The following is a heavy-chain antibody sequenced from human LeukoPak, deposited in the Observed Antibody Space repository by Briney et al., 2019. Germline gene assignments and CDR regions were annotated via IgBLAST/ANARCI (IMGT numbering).Heavy chain of an antibody. CDR1: GGTFSSYA. CDR2: IIPIFGTA. CDR3: ASYVDTAMVTDY. V-gene: IGHV1-69*13. J-gene: IGHJ4*02. D-gene: IGHD5-18*01. Sequence: ASVKVSCKASGGTFSSYAISWVRQAPGQGLEWMGGIIPIFGTANYAQKFQGRVTITADESTSTAYMELSSLRSEDTAVYYCASYVDTAMVTDYWGQGTLVTVSS.